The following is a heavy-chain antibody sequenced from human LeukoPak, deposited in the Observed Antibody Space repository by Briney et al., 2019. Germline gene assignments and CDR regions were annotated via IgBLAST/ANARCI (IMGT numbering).Heavy chain of an antibody. CDR1: GGSISSYY. D-gene: IGHD6-13*01. Sequence: PSETLSLTCTVSGGSISSYYWSWNRQPPGKGLEWIGYIYYSGSTNYNPSLKSRVTISVDTSKNQFSLKLSSVTAADTAVYYCAGSHLSSSFFYWGQGTLATVSS. CDR2: IYYSGST. V-gene: IGHV4-59*01. CDR3: AGSHLSSSFFY. J-gene: IGHJ4*02.